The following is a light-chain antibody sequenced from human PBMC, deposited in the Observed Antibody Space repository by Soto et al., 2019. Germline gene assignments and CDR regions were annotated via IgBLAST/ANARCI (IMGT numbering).Light chain of an antibody. CDR3: QVWDSSSDHYV. Sequence: SYELTQPPSVSVAPGQTARITCGGNNIGSESVHWYQQKPGQAPVLGVCDDADRPSGIPERFSGSNSGNTATLTISRVEAGDEADYYCQVWDSSSDHYVFGTGTKVTVL. CDR2: DDA. J-gene: IGLJ1*01. V-gene: IGLV3-21*02. CDR1: NIGSES.